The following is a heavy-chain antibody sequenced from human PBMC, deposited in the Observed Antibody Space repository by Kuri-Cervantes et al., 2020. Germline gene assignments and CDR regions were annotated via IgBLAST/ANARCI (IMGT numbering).Heavy chain of an antibody. Sequence: GESLKISCAASGLSFSSSEFNWVRQAPGKGLEWVGYISDSETTRYYADSVLGRFTISRDNAKKLVTLQMNGLRGEDTAVYYCAREGGGYCSGGSCYSLDYWGQGTLVTVSS. J-gene: IGHJ4*02. CDR2: ISDSETTR. CDR3: AREGGGYCSGGSCYSLDY. CDR1: GLSFSSSE. V-gene: IGHV3-48*03. D-gene: IGHD2-15*01.